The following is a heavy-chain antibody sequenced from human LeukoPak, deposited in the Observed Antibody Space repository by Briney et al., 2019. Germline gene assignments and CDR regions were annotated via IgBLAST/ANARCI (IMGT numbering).Heavy chain of an antibody. J-gene: IGHJ3*02. V-gene: IGHV1-69*13. CDR2: IIPIFGTA. Sequence: GASVKVSCKASGGTFSSYAISWVRQAPGQGLEWMGGIIPIFGTANYAQKFQGRVTITADESTSTAYMELSSLRSEDTAVYYCARDKAAGSYQRGYAFDIWGQGTMVTVSS. CDR3: ARDKAAGSYQRGYAFDI. CDR1: GGTFSSYA. D-gene: IGHD1-26*01.